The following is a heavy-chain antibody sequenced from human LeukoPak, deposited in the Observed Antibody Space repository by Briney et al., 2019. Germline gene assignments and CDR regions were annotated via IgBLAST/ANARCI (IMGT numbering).Heavy chain of an antibody. V-gene: IGHV5-51*01. CDR1: GYSFTSYW. Sequence: GESLKISCKGSGYSFTSYWIGWVRQMPGKGLEWMGIIYPGDSDTRYSPSFQGQVTISADKSISTAYLQWSSLKASDTAMYYCARRSPSSSGYYYFDYWGQGTLVTVSS. D-gene: IGHD3-22*01. CDR3: ARRSPSSSGYYYFDY. J-gene: IGHJ4*02. CDR2: IYPGDSDT.